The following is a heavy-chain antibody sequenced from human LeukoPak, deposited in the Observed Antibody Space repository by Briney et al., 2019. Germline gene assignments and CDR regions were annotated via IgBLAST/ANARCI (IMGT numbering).Heavy chain of an antibody. D-gene: IGHD3-22*01. CDR1: GGSISSGGYS. J-gene: IGHJ6*03. V-gene: IGHV4-30-4*07. Sequence: SETLSLTCAVSGGSISSGGYSWSWIRQPPGKGLEWIGYIYYSGSTYYNPSLKSRVTISVDTSKNQFSLKLSSVTAADTAVYYCARIRDSGYYYYYYYMDVWGKGTTVTVSS. CDR3: ARIRDSGYYYYYYYMDV. CDR2: IYYSGST.